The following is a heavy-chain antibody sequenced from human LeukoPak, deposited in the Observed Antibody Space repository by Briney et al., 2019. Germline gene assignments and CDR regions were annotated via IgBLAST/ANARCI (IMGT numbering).Heavy chain of an antibody. CDR1: GGSISSSSYY. J-gene: IGHJ4*02. Sequence: SETLSLTCTVSGGSISSSSYYWGWIRQPPGKGLEWIGSIYYSGSTYCNPSLKSRVTISVDTSKNQFSLKLSSVTAADTAVYYCARRGYSYGYDWGQGTLVTVSS. CDR3: ARRGYSYGYD. V-gene: IGHV4-39*01. CDR2: IYYSGST. D-gene: IGHD5-18*01.